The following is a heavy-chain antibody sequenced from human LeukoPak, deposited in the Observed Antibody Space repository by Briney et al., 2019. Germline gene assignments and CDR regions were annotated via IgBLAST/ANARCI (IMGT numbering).Heavy chain of an antibody. CDR1: GGTFSSYA. CDR3: AREGVGADDYYYMDV. J-gene: IGHJ6*03. D-gene: IGHD1-26*01. CDR2: IIPIFGTA. V-gene: IGHV1-69*05. Sequence: GSSVKVSCKASGGTFSSYAISWVRQAPGQGLEWMGRIIPIFGTANYAQKFQGRVTITTDESTSTAYMELSSLRSEDTAVYYCAREGVGADDYYYMDVWGKGTTATVSS.